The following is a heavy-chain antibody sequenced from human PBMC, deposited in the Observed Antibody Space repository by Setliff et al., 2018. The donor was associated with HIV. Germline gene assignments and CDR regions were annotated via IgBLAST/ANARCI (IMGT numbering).Heavy chain of an antibody. J-gene: IGHJ2*01. CDR3: AADEKDYGDTWRFDL. Sequence: SVKVSCKASGFTFSSSAVQWVRQARGQRLEWIGWIVVGSANTNYAQKFQERVTITRDMSTSIAYMELSSLRSEDTAIYYCAADEKDYGDTWRFDLWGRGTLVTVSS. D-gene: IGHD4-17*01. V-gene: IGHV1-58*01. CDR1: GFTFSSSA. CDR2: IVVGSANT.